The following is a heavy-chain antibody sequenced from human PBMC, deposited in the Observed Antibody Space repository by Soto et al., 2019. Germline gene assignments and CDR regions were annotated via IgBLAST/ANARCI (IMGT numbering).Heavy chain of an antibody. CDR3: SMLGGWAGGSNDMDV. Sequence: EVQLVESGGGLVQPGGSLRLSCAASGLIFSDYHMDWVRQAPGKGLEWVGRIRRKANSNTTEYAASEKGRFTISRDDTKNSQYLQMNSLKTEDTAVYYCSMLGGWAGGSNDMDVWGQGTTVTVSS. J-gene: IGHJ6*02. CDR2: IRRKANSNTT. V-gene: IGHV3-72*01. D-gene: IGHD6-19*01. CDR1: GLIFSDYH.